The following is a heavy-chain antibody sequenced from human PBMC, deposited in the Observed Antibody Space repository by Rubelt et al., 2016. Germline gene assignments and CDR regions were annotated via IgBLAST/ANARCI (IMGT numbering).Heavy chain of an antibody. D-gene: IGHD4-17*01. CDR1: GGSISSAGFY. CDR3: ARDIYGDYVDY. Sequence: QVQLQESGPGLVEPSQTLSLTCIVSGGSISSAGFYWSWIRLHPGKGLEWIGNIYYSGATSYNPSLKSRVSLSVDTSKNQFSLKLPSVTAADTAVYYCARDIYGDYVDYWGQGTLVTVSS. V-gene: IGHV4-31*03. CDR2: IYYSGAT. J-gene: IGHJ4*02.